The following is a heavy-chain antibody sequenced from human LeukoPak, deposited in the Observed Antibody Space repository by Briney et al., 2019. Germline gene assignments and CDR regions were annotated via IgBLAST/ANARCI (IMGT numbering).Heavy chain of an antibody. CDR1: GGTFSSYA. CDR3: ARESRYYDSSGDFDY. V-gene: IGHV1-69*05. D-gene: IGHD3-22*01. J-gene: IGHJ4*02. Sequence: SVKVSCKASGGTFSSYAISWVRHAPGQGLEWMGRIIPIFGTANYAQKFQGRVTITTDESTSTAYMELSSLRSEDTAVYYCARESRYYDSSGDFDYWGQGTLVTVSS. CDR2: IIPIFGTA.